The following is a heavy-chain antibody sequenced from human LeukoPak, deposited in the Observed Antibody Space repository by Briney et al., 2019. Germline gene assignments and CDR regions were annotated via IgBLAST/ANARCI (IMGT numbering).Heavy chain of an antibody. V-gene: IGHV3-7*01. Sequence: PGGSLRLSCAASGFTVYYWMSRARQAPGKGLEWVATMTHDGSDEYYLDSVKGRFTISRDSAKNSIYLQMNSLRVEDTSTYYCAKGDLENWGQGTLVTVSS. CDR2: MTHDGSDE. J-gene: IGHJ4*02. CDR3: AKGDLEN. CDR1: GFTVYYW.